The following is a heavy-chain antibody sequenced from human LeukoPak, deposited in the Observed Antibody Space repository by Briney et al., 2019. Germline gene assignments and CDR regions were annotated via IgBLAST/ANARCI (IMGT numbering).Heavy chain of an antibody. CDR3: AREIAAAGRIDY. V-gene: IGHV1-69*05. D-gene: IGHD6-13*01. Sequence: SVKVSCKASGSTFSSYAISWVRQAPGQGLEWMGRIIPIFGTANYAQKFQGRVTITTDESTSTAYMELSSLRSEDTAVYYCAREIAAAGRIDYWGQGTLVTVSS. J-gene: IGHJ4*02. CDR1: GSTFSSYA. CDR2: IIPIFGTA.